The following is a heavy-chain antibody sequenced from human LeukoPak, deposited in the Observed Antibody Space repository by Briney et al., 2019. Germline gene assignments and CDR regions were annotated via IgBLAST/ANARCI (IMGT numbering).Heavy chain of an antibody. CDR1: GYTLTELS. Sequence: ASVKVSCKVSGYTLTELSMHWVRQAPGKGLEWMGGFDPEDGETIYAQKFQGRVTMTEDTSTDTAYMELSSLRSEDTAVHYCATLSRRVMGDAFDIWGQGTMVTVSS. J-gene: IGHJ3*02. V-gene: IGHV1-24*01. CDR3: ATLSRRVMGDAFDI. D-gene: IGHD2-8*01. CDR2: FDPEDGET.